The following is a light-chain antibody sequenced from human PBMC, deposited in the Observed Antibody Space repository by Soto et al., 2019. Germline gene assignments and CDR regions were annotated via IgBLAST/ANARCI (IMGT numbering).Light chain of an antibody. J-gene: IGKJ1*01. CDR1: QSVSSN. CDR3: QKYNNWPRT. V-gene: IGKV3-15*01. Sequence: EIVMTQSPATLSVSPGERATLSCGASQSVSSNLAWYQQKPGQAPRLLIYGASTRATGVPARFSGSGSGTEFTLTISSLQSEDFAVYYCQKYNNWPRTCGQGTKGDIK. CDR2: GAS.